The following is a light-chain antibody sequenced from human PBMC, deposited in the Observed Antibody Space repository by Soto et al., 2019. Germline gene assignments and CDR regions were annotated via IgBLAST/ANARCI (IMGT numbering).Light chain of an antibody. Sequence: IQMTQSPSSLSASVGNSVTVTCRASQIVDTSLNWYQQKPGKAPQLLIYAASSLQSGVPSRLSGSGSATDFTLTISSLQPEDFATYYCQQSYSTPRTFGQGTKVDIK. CDR2: AAS. V-gene: IGKV1-39*01. CDR1: QIVDTS. CDR3: QQSYSTPRT. J-gene: IGKJ1*01.